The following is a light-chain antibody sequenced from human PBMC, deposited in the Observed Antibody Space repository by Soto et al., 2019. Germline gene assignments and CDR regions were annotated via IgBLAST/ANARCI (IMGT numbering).Light chain of an antibody. Sequence: EVALTQSPGTLSLSPGERATLSCRASQSVADSYLARYQQKPGRAPRILFYAATRRATGIPDRFSGSGSGIDFTLTISTLEPDDFAVYYCHHFGSSPETFGQGTKV. CDR2: AAT. J-gene: IGKJ1*01. V-gene: IGKV3-20*01. CDR3: HHFGSSPET. CDR1: QSVADSY.